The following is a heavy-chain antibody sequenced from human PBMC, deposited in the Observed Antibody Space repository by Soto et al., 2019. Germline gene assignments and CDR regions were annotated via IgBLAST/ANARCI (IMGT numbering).Heavy chain of an antibody. CDR2: IRSEANGGKK. D-gene: IGHD3-22*01. CDR3: TRYYYESSGYYVY. J-gene: IGHJ4*02. CDR1: GFTFGSYA. V-gene: IGHV3-49*04. Sequence: PGGSLRPSCTGSGFTFGSYALSWVRQAPGKGLGGVGVIRSEANGGKKKYAASVKGRKTISRDDPKSIAYMEINRLQTEDRAVYFCTRYYYESSGYYVYWGQGALVTVSS.